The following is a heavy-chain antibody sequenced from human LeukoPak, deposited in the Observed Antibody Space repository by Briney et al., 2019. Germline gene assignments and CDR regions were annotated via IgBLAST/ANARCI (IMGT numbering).Heavy chain of an antibody. CDR3: AKDSNGWYQRGSNYFDY. J-gene: IGHJ4*02. CDR1: GFTFSNYW. CDR2: IKQDGSEK. V-gene: IGHV3-7*03. Sequence: GGSLRLSCAASGFTFSNYWMSWVRQAPGKGLEWVANIKQDGSEKYYVDSVKGRFTISRDNSKNTLYLQMNSLRAEDTAEYYCAKDSNGWYQRGSNYFDYWGQGTLVTVSS. D-gene: IGHD6-19*01.